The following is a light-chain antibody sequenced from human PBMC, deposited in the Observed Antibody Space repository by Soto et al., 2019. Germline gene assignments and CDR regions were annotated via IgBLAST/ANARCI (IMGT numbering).Light chain of an antibody. V-gene: IGLV1-44*01. CDR3: AALEDSLNVRL. CDR1: SSNFGSYT. J-gene: IGLJ2*01. CDR2: SNS. Sequence: QSALTQPPSAYGTPGQRVIIASSASSSNFGSYTINWYQQLPGTATKLLIYSNSQRPSGVPDRFSGSKSGTAASLAISGPQSEDEAYYYCAALEDSLNVRLFGGGTQLTV.